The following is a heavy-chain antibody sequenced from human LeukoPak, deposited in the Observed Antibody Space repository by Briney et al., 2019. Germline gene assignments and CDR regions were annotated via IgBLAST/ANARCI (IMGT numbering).Heavy chain of an antibody. V-gene: IGHV1-3*01. Sequence: ASVKVSCKASGDTFTSYSMHWVRQTPGQRLEWMGWINSGNGNTNYAQKFQGRVTMTEDTSTDTAYMELSSLRSEDTAVYYCARVYGSPSDHSYYYYMDVWGKGTTVTVSS. D-gene: IGHD2-15*01. CDR1: GDTFTSYS. J-gene: IGHJ6*03. CDR2: INSGNGNT. CDR3: ARVYGSPSDHSYYYYMDV.